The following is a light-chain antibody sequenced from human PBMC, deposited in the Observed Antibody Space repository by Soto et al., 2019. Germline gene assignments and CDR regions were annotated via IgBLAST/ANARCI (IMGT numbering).Light chain of an antibody. J-gene: IGKJ4*01. CDR3: QQYGQWPVT. CDR1: QSITSN. CDR2: GAS. Sequence: EIVMTQSPATLSVSPGERVTFSCRASQSITSNLAWYQHRPGQAPRLLISGASTGATGIPARFSGSGSGTEFTLTINSLQSEDYAVYYCQQYGQWPVTFGGGTKVDIK. V-gene: IGKV3-15*01.